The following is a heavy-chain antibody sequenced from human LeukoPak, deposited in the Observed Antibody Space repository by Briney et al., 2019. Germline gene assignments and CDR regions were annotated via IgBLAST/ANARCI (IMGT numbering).Heavy chain of an antibody. V-gene: IGHV4-39*01. D-gene: IGHD6-19*01. CDR2: IYYSGST. J-gene: IGHJ4*02. CDR1: GGSISSSIYY. Sequence: SETLSLTCTVSGGSISSSIYYWGWIRQPPGKGLEWIGSIYYSGSTYYNPSLKSRVTISVDTSKNQFSLKLSSVTAADTAVYYCARHDSSGWLRRNKLGMFDYWGQGTLVTVSS. CDR3: ARHDSSGWLRRNKLGMFDY.